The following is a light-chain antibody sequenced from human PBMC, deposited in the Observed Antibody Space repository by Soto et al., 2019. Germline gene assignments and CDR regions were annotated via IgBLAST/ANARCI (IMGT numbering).Light chain of an antibody. Sequence: QPVLTQPASVSGSPGQSITISCTGTSSDVGGYNYVSWYQQHPGKVPKLMIYEVSYRPSGVSNRFSGSKSGSTASLTISGLQAEDEADYYCSSYTSSSTLVFGTGTKLTVL. CDR3: SSYTSSSTLV. CDR1: SSDVGGYNY. CDR2: EVS. J-gene: IGLJ1*01. V-gene: IGLV2-14*01.